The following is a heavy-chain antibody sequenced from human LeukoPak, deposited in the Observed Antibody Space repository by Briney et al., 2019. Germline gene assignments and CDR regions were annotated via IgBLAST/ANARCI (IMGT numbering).Heavy chain of an antibody. CDR2: INHSGST. V-gene: IGHV4-34*01. D-gene: IGHD3-3*01. CDR1: GASFSGYY. J-gene: IGHJ6*03. Sequence: SETLSLTCAVYGASFSGYYWSWIRQPPGKGLEWIGEINHSGSTNYNPSLKSRVTISVDTSKNQFSLKLSSVTAADTAVYYCARKGSIFGVVPLRYYYYMDVWGKGTTVTVS. CDR3: ARKGSIFGVVPLRYYYYMDV.